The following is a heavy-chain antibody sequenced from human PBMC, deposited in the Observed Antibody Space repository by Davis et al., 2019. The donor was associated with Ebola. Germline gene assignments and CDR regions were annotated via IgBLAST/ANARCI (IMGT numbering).Heavy chain of an antibody. Sequence: PSETLSLTCTVSGGSISSYYWSWIRQPPGKGLEWIGYIYYSGDTNYNPSLKSRVTISVDTSKNQFSLKLSSVTAADTAVYYCARAVPAVTTNWFDPWGQGTLVTVSS. V-gene: IGHV4-59*01. CDR1: GGSISSYY. CDR3: ARAVPAVTTNWFDP. J-gene: IGHJ5*02. D-gene: IGHD2-2*01. CDR2: IYYSGDT.